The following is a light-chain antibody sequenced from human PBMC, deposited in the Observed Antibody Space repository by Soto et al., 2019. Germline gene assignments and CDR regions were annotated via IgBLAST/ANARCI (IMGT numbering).Light chain of an antibody. V-gene: IGKV3-15*01. CDR2: DAI. J-gene: IGKJ4*01. CDR1: QNIHNH. Sequence: EKLMSQSPATLSVSPGERVTLSCRASQNIHNHMSWFLQTTGKTPRLLIYDAIIRDADVPARFSGSWSGTEFTLPLNRLQSEDFEVYYCQQYDAWPLTFGGGTKVDIK. CDR3: QQYDAWPLT.